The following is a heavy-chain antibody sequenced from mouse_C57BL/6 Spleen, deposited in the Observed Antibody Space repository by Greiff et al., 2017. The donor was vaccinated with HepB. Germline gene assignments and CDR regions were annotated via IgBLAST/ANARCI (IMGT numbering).Heavy chain of an antibody. D-gene: IGHD1-1*01. V-gene: IGHV14-4*01. CDR2: IDPENGDT. CDR1: GFNIKDDY. J-gene: IGHJ3*01. Sequence: EVQLKESGAELVRPGASVKLSCTASGFNIKDDYMHWVKQRPEQGLEWIGWIDPENGDTEYASKFQGKATITADTSSNTAYLQLSSLTSEDTAVYYCTNNYYCSSCRFAYWGQGTLVTVSA. CDR3: TNNYYCSSCRFAY.